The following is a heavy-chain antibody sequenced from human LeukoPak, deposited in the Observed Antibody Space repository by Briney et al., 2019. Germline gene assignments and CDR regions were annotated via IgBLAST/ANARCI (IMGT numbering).Heavy chain of an antibody. J-gene: IGHJ3*02. Sequence: PGGSLRLSCAASGFTFSSYAMSWVRQAPGKGLEWVSAISGSGGSTYYADSVKGRFTISRDNSKNTLYLQMNSLRAEDTAVYYRARTPYADYYDSSGYLKAAFDIWGQGTMVTVSS. D-gene: IGHD3-22*01. CDR1: GFTFSSYA. CDR3: ARTPYADYYDSSGYLKAAFDI. CDR2: ISGSGGST. V-gene: IGHV3-23*01.